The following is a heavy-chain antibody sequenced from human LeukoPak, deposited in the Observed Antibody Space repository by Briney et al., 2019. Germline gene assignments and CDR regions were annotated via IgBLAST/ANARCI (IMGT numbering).Heavy chain of an antibody. V-gene: IGHV1-18*04. Sequence: ASVKVSCKASGYTFTSYGISWVRQAPGQGLEWMGWISAYNGNTNYAQKLQGRVTMTTDTSTSTAYMELRSLRSDDTGVYYCARVTAAGREEYYFDYWGQGTLVTVSS. D-gene: IGHD6-13*01. CDR1: GYTFTSYG. J-gene: IGHJ4*02. CDR2: ISAYNGNT. CDR3: ARVTAAGREEYYFDY.